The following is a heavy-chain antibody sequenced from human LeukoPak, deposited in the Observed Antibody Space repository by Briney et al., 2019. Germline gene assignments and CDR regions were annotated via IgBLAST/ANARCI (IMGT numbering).Heavy chain of an antibody. D-gene: IGHD3-3*01. CDR1: GFTFSSYA. CDR3: AKVPRYYDFWSGPLLTAFDI. J-gene: IGHJ3*02. CDR2: ISGSGGST. V-gene: IGHV3-23*01. Sequence: GGSLRLSCAASGFTFSSYAMSWVRQAPGKGLEWVSAISGSGGSTCHADSVKGRFTISRDNSKNTLYLQMNSLRAEDTAVYYCAKVPRYYDFWSGPLLTAFDIWGQGTMVTVSS.